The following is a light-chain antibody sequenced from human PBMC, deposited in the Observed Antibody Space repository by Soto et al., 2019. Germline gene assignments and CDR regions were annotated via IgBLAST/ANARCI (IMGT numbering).Light chain of an antibody. Sequence: DIQMTQSPSSLSASVGDRVTITCRASQSISSYLNWYQQNPGKAPNLLIYAASSLQSGVPSRFSGSGSGTDFTLTISSLQPEDFASYYCQQSYSNPWTFGQGTKVEI. V-gene: IGKV1-39*01. CDR3: QQSYSNPWT. CDR2: AAS. CDR1: QSISSY. J-gene: IGKJ1*01.